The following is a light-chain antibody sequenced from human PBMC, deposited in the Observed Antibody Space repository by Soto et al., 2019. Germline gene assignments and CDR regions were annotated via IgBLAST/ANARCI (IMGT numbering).Light chain of an antibody. CDR2: DAS. Sequence: DIQMTHSPSTLSASVGDRVTITCRASQSISSWLAWYQQKPGKAPKLLIYDASSLESGVPSRFSGSGSGTEFTLTISSLQPDDFATYYCQQYNSYSSTFGHGTKVDIK. CDR3: QQYNSYSST. V-gene: IGKV1-5*01. CDR1: QSISSW. J-gene: IGKJ1*01.